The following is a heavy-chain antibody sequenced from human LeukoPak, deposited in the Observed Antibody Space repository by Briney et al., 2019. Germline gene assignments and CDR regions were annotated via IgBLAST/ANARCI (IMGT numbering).Heavy chain of an antibody. CDR1: GYSFTSYW. J-gene: IGHJ4*02. CDR2: VDPSDSYT. V-gene: IGHV5-10-1*01. Sequence: GESLRISCKGSGYSFTSYWISWVRQMPGKGLEWMGRVDPSDSYTNYSPSFQGHVTISADKSISTAYLQWSSLKASDTAMYYCARTYYDILTGYYYGYFDYWGQGTLVTVSS. D-gene: IGHD3-9*01. CDR3: ARTYYDILTGYYYGYFDY.